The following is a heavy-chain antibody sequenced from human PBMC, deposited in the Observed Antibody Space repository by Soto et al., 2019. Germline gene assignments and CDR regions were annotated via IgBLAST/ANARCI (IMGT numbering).Heavy chain of an antibody. V-gene: IGHV4-59*01. J-gene: IGHJ4*02. Sequence: QVQLQVSGPGLVKPSETLSLTCTVSGDSISSYSWSWIRQPPGKGLEWVGNFHYNGNTKYNPSLKGRVTMSVDTSKNQFSLKLISVTAADTAVYYCAREGNLGRWLQPLDYWGQGTLVTVSS. CDR3: AREGNLGRWLQPLDY. CDR1: GDSISSYS. D-gene: IGHD5-12*01. CDR2: FHYNGNT.